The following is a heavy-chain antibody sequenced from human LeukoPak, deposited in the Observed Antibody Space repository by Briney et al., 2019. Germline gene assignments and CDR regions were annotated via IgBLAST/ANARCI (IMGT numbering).Heavy chain of an antibody. CDR1: GGSISSSSYY. D-gene: IGHD6-13*01. CDR2: IYYSGST. CDR3: ARRGVSFLDY. Sequence: PSETLSLTCTVSGGSISSSSYYWGWIRQPPGKGLEWIGSIYYSGSTYYNPSLKSRVTISVDTSKNQFPLKLSSVTAADTAVCYCARRGVSFLDYWGQGTLVTVSS. J-gene: IGHJ4*02. V-gene: IGHV4-39*01.